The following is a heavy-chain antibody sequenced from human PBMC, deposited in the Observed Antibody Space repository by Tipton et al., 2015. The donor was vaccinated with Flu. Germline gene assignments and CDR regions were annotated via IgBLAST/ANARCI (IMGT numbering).Heavy chain of an antibody. V-gene: IGHV4-38-2*02. Sequence: TLSLTCTVSGYSISSGYYWGWIRQPPGKGLEWIGSIYHNGSTYYNPSLKSRVTISVDTSKNQFSLKLSSVTAADTAVYYCAREWTSLPVNWFDPWGQGTLVTVSS. D-gene: IGHD3/OR15-3a*01. CDR2: IYHNGST. J-gene: IGHJ5*02. CDR1: GYSISSGYY. CDR3: AREWTSLPVNWFDP.